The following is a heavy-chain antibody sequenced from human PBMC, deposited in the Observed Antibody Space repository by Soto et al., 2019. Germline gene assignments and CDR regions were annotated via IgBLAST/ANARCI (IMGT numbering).Heavy chain of an antibody. CDR2: ISWNSGSI. CDR3: AKDSMTQPSEYYYGMDV. CDR1: GFTFDDYA. V-gene: IGHV3-9*01. J-gene: IGHJ6*02. Sequence: GGSLRLSCAASGFTFDDYAMHWVRQAPGKGLEWVSGISWNSGSIGYADSVKGRFTISRDNAKNSLYLQMNSLRAEDTALYYCAKDSMTQPSEYYYGMDVWGQGNTVTVSS. D-gene: IGHD3-22*01.